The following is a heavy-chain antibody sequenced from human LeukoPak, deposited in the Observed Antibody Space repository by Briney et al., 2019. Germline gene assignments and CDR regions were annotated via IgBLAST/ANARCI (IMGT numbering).Heavy chain of an antibody. CDR2: ISGSGGST. J-gene: IGHJ3*02. Sequence: GGSLRLSCAASGFTVSSNYMSWVRQAPGKGLEWVSAISGSGGSTYYADSVKGRFTISRDNSKNTLYLQMNSLRAEDTAVYYCAKDRDFGLPLNAFDIWGQGTMVTVSS. CDR1: GFTVSSNY. CDR3: AKDRDFGLPLNAFDI. D-gene: IGHD3/OR15-3a*01. V-gene: IGHV3-23*01.